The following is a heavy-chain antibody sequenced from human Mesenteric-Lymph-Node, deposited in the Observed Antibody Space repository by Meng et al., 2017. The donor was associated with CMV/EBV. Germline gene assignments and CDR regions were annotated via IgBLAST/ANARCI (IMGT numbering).Heavy chain of an antibody. D-gene: IGHD1-26*01. Sequence: GESLKISCAASGFTFSSYWMSWVRQAPGKGLEWVANIKQDGSEKYYVDSVKDRFTISRDNAKNSLYLQMNSLRAEDTAVYYCARSGYSGSCWGGYWGQGTLVTVSS. CDR3: ARSGYSGSCWGGY. CDR2: IKQDGSEK. J-gene: IGHJ4*02. V-gene: IGHV3-7*01. CDR1: GFTFSSYW.